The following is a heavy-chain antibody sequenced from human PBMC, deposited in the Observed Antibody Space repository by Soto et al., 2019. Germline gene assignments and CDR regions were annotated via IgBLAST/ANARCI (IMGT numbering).Heavy chain of an antibody. J-gene: IGHJ4*02. CDR3: ASPQQWLGQRGDFDS. Sequence: EVQLVESGGGLVQPGGSLRLSCAASGFTFSSYWMSWVRQAPGKGLEWVANIRQDGSDKYYVDSVKGRFTISRDNSKNSLYLQMNSLRAEDTAIYYCASPQQWLGQRGDFDSWGQGTLVTASS. CDR2: IRQDGSDK. V-gene: IGHV3-7*05. CDR1: GFTFSSYW. D-gene: IGHD6-19*01.